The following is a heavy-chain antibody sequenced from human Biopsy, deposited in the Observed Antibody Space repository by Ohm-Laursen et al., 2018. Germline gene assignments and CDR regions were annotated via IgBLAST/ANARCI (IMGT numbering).Heavy chain of an antibody. J-gene: IGHJ6*02. CDR1: VFAFDDFA. D-gene: IGHD1-7*01. CDR3: VKDTNWNYVWDRPGATKGMDV. CDR2: IDWNSRNI. V-gene: IGHV3-9*01. Sequence: SLRLSCTASVFAFDDFAMHWLRQSPGKGLAWVAGIDWNSRNINYGYSVKGRFSVSRDNAKNSLYLQMNSLRGEDPALYYCVKDTNWNYVWDRPGATKGMDVWGQGTTVTVSS.